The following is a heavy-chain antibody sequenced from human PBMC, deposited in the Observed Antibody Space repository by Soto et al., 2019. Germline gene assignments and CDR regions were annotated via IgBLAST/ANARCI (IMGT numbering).Heavy chain of an antibody. CDR1: RFTFSSYA. CDR2: ISVSGGST. V-gene: IGHV3-23*01. Sequence: EVQLLESGGGLVQPGGSLRLSCAASRFTFSSYAMCWVRQAPGKGLEWVSSISVSGGSTYYADSVKVRVTISRDTSKNTMYLQMNSLRAEDTDVYDCENDGYSIARTKPLDYWGQGTLVTVSS. J-gene: IGHJ4*02. D-gene: IGHD1-26*01. CDR3: ENDGYSIARTKPLDY.